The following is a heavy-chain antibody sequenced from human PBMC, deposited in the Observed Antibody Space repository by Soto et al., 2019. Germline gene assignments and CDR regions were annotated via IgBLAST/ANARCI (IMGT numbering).Heavy chain of an antibody. V-gene: IGHV4-59*01. CDR1: GGSISSFY. J-gene: IGHJ2*01. D-gene: IGHD3-22*01. CDR3: ARGYYYDSNGPFDL. CDR2: IYYLGSA. Sequence: QVQLQESGPGLVKPSETLSLTCTVSGGSISSFYWSWIRQPPGKGLEWIAYIYYLGSANYNPSLQSRVTVSVDTSKNQFSLKLNSVTAADTAVYYCARGYYYDSNGPFDLWGRGTLVTVSS.